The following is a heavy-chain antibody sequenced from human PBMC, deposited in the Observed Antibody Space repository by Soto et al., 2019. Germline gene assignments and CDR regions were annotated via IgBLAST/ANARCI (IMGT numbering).Heavy chain of an antibody. D-gene: IGHD2-2*01. Sequence: QVQLVQSGAEVKKPGSSVKVSCKASGGTFSSYTISWVRQAPGQGLEWMGRIIPILGIANYAQKFQGRVTITADKSTSTAYMELSSLRSEDTAVYYCVNSGGGYCSSTSCYDYWGQGTLVTVSS. CDR2: IIPILGIA. J-gene: IGHJ4*02. CDR1: GGTFSSYT. CDR3: VNSGGGYCSSTSCYDY. V-gene: IGHV1-69*02.